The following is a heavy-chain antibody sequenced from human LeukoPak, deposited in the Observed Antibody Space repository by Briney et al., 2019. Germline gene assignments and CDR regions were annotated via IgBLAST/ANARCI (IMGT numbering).Heavy chain of an antibody. J-gene: IGHJ4*02. CDR2: SYYSGST. Sequence: SETLSLTCTVSGGSISSSSYYWGWIRQPPGKGLEWIGSSYYSGSTYYNPSLKSRVTISVDTSKNQFSLKLSSVTAADTAVYYCATFTAMVRYFDYWGQGTLVTVSS. V-gene: IGHV4-39*01. CDR3: ATFTAMVRYFDY. CDR1: GGSISSSSYY. D-gene: IGHD5-18*01.